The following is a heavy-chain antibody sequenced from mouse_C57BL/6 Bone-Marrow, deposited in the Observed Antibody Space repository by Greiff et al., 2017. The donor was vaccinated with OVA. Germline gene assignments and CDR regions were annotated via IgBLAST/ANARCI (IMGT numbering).Heavy chain of an antibody. D-gene: IGHD1-1*01. J-gene: IGHJ2*01. CDR3: ARHYYGSSPSDFDY. CDR1: GYTFTSYG. Sequence: VQLQQSGAELARPGASVKLSCKASGYTFTSYGISWVKQRTGQGLEWIGEIYPRSGNTYYNEKFKGKATLTADKSSSTAYMELRSLTSEDSAVYFCARHYYGSSPSDFDYWGQGTTLTVSS. CDR2: IYPRSGNT. V-gene: IGHV1-81*01.